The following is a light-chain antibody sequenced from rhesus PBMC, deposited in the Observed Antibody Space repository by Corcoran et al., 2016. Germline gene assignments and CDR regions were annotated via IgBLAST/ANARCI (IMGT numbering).Light chain of an antibody. CDR3: QQYYSWPPT. J-gene: IGKJ1*01. V-gene: IGKV3-42*02. CDR1: QSVSSS. Sequence: EIVMTQSPATLSLSPGERATLSCRASQSVSSSLAWYQQKPGQAPKPLIYGASSRATGIPDRFSGSGSGTEFTLTISSLEPEDVGVYYCQQYYSWPPTFGQGTKVEIK. CDR2: GAS.